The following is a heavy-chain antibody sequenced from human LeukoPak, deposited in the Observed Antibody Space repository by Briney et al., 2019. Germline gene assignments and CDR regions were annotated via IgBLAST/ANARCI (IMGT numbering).Heavy chain of an antibody. Sequence: GASVKVSCKASGGTFSSYAISWVRRAPGQGLEWMGRIIPILGIANYAQKFQGRVTITADKSTSTAYMELSSLRSEDTAVYYCAWQTGEGDAEDYYYYYGMDVWGQGTTVTVSS. CDR2: IIPILGIA. V-gene: IGHV1-69*04. D-gene: IGHD7-27*01. CDR1: GGTFSSYA. J-gene: IGHJ6*02. CDR3: AWQTGEGDAEDYYYYYGMDV.